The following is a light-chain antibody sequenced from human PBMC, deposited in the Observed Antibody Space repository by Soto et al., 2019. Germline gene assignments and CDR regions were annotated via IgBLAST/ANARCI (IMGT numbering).Light chain of an antibody. J-gene: IGKJ4*01. CDR1: QSVLYSSNNKNY. CDR3: QQYYTTPSPT. CDR2: WAS. V-gene: IGKV4-1*01. Sequence: DIVMTQSPDSLAVSLGERATINCKSSQSVLYSSNNKNYLAWYQQKPGQPPKLLIYWASTRESGVPDRFSGSGSETDFTLTISSLQAEDVADYHCQQYYTTPSPTFGGGTKVEIK.